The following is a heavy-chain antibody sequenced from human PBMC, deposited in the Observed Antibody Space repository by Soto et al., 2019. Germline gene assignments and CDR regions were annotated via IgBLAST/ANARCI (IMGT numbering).Heavy chain of an antibody. Sequence: VQLVESGGGVVQPGRSLRLSCAASGFTFSSYEMNWVRQAPGKGLEWVSYISSSGSTIYYADSVKGRFTISRDNAKNSLYLQMNSLRAEDTAVYYCARGGDFWSGSPPYYGMDVWGQGTTVTVSS. J-gene: IGHJ6*02. D-gene: IGHD3-3*01. CDR3: ARGGDFWSGSPPYYGMDV. V-gene: IGHV3-48*03. CDR1: GFTFSSYE. CDR2: ISSSGSTI.